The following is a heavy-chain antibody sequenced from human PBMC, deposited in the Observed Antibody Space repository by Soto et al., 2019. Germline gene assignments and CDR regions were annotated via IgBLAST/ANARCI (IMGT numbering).Heavy chain of an antibody. CDR3: ARGRLRFFQH. D-gene: IGHD3-3*01. Sequence: SETLSLTCAVYGGSFSGYYWSWIRQPPGKGLEWIGEINHSGSTNYNPSLKSRVTISVDTSKNQFSLKLSSVTAADTAVYYCARGRLRFFQHWGQGTLVTVSS. CDR1: GGSFSGYY. V-gene: IGHV4-34*01. CDR2: INHSGST. J-gene: IGHJ1*01.